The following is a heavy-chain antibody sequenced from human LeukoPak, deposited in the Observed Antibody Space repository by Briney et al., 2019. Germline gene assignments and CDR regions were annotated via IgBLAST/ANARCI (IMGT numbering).Heavy chain of an antibody. CDR1: GGSISSYY. Sequence: SETLSLTCTVSGGSISSYYWSWIRQPPGKGLEWIGYIYYTGTTNYNPSLKSRVTISVDTSKNQFSLKLSSVTAADTAVYYCARAVAGRDDAFDIWGQGTMVTVSS. J-gene: IGHJ3*02. CDR3: ARAVAGRDDAFDI. V-gene: IGHV4-59*01. CDR2: IYYTGTT. D-gene: IGHD6-19*01.